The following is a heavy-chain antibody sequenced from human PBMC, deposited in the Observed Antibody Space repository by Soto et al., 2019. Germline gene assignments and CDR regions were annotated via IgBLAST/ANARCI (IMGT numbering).Heavy chain of an antibody. D-gene: IGHD5-12*01. J-gene: IGHJ6*02. CDR3: AKGWLRDYYGMDV. Sequence: EVQLLESGGGLVQPGGSLRLSCEASGFTFSSYAMSWVRQAPGKGLEWVSAVSGSGGSTYYADSVKGRFTISRDNSKNTLYLQMNSLIAEDTAVYYCAKGWLRDYYGMDVWGQGTTVTVSS. CDR1: GFTFSSYA. CDR2: VSGSGGST. V-gene: IGHV3-23*01.